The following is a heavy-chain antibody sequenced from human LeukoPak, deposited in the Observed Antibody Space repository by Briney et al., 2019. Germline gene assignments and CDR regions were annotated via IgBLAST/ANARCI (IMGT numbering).Heavy chain of an antibody. D-gene: IGHD5-18*01. J-gene: IGHJ4*02. CDR1: GYTFTGHY. Sequence: ASVNVSCKACGYTFTGHYMHWVRQAPGQGLDWMGWINPNSGGTNYAQKFQGRVTMTRDTSISTAYMELSRLRSDDTAAYYCARGTGEGYSYGRYYFDYWGQGTLVTVSS. CDR3: ARGTGEGYSYGRYYFDY. CDR2: INPNSGGT. V-gene: IGHV1-2*02.